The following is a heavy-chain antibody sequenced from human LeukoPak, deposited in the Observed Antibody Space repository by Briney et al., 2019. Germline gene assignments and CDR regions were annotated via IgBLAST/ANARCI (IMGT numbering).Heavy chain of an antibody. CDR1: GFTFNTYE. CDR3: ARGAYGATFDAFDI. J-gene: IGHJ3*02. CDR2: IPSSGGSS. V-gene: IGHV3-48*03. Sequence: GGSLRLSCAASGFTFNTYEMNWVRQAPGKGLEWLSYIPSSGGSSYYADSVKGRFTISRDNAKNSLYLQMNSLRAEDTAVYYCARGAYGATFDAFDIWGRGTTVTVSS. D-gene: IGHD5-12*01.